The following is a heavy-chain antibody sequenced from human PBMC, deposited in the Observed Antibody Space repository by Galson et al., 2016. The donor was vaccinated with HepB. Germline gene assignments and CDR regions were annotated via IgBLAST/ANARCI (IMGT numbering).Heavy chain of an antibody. V-gene: IGHV3-33*06. Sequence: SLRLSCAASGFTFSSHAMHWVRQAPGKGLEWVAIIWYHAGQTNYYADSVKGRFTISRDNYKNTLYLQMNSLRAEDTAVYYCAKVVGRSGTGGDAFDIWGQGTMVTVSS. D-gene: IGHD3-10*01. CDR3: AKVVGRSGTGGDAFDI. CDR2: IWYHAGQTN. CDR1: GFTFSSHA. J-gene: IGHJ3*02.